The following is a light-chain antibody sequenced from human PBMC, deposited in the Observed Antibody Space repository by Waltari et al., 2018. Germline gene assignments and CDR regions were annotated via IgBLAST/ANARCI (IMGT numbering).Light chain of an antibody. J-gene: IGKJ4*01. CDR1: QDIDNN. Sequence: DIQMTQSPSSLSASVGDRAIITCRASQDIDNNLNWYQQKPGKSPKLLIYASSTLETGVPSRFSGSGSGRKFSFTISSLQPEDFATYYCQQFDNVPLTFGGGTKVDIK. CDR3: QQFDNVPLT. CDR2: ASS. V-gene: IGKV1-33*01.